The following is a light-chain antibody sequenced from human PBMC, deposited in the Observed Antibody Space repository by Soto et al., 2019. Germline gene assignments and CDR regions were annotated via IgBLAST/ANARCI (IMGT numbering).Light chain of an antibody. CDR2: GAT. V-gene: IGKV1-39*01. Sequence: DIQMTQSPSSLSASVGDTVTISCRASRSIRAYLHWYQHKPGKAPNLLIYGATSLHSGGPSRFSGSGCGTDFSLTIRSLQPEDFATYYCQQTFSGTPLTFGGGTKVEI. CDR1: RSIRAY. CDR3: QQTFSGTPLT. J-gene: IGKJ4*01.